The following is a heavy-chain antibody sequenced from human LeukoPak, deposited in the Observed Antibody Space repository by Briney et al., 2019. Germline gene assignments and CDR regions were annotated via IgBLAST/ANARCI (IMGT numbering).Heavy chain of an antibody. CDR1: GFTFSDSA. CDR2: IRGKTNSYAT. Sequence: PGGSLKLSCAASGFTFSDSAMNWVRQASGKGLEWVGHIRGKTNSYATAYAASVRGRFTISRDDSKNTAYLQMNSLKTEDTAVYYCARHNDGYSSGWNDAFDIWGQGTMVTVSS. CDR3: ARHNDGYSSGWNDAFDI. D-gene: IGHD6-19*01. V-gene: IGHV3-73*01. J-gene: IGHJ3*02.